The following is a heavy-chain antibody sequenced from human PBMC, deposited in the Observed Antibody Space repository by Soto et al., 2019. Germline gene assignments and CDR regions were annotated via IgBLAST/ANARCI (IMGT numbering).Heavy chain of an antibody. CDR3: ARILDARPYNWLDT. CDR1: GYTFTSYG. Sequence: ASVKVSCKASGYTFTSYGISWVRQAPGQGLEWMGWISAYNGNTNYAQKLQGRVTMTTDTSTSTAYMELRSLRSDDTAVYYCARILDARPYNWLDTWGQGTLVTVSS. V-gene: IGHV1-18*04. J-gene: IGHJ5*02. CDR2: ISAYNGNT. D-gene: IGHD6-6*01.